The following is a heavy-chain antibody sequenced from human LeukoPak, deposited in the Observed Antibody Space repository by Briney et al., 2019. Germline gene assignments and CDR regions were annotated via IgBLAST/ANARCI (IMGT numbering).Heavy chain of an antibody. D-gene: IGHD6-6*01. J-gene: IGHJ6*03. CDR3: AGGPYSSFYYYYYMDV. V-gene: IGHV4-39*01. CDR2: IYYSGST. CDR1: GGSISSSSYY. Sequence: SETLSLTCTVSGGSISSSSYYWGWIRQPPGKGLEWIGSIYYSGSTYYNPSLKSRVTISVDTSKNQFSLKLSSVTAADTAVYYCAGGPYSSFYYYYYMDVWGKGTTVTVSS.